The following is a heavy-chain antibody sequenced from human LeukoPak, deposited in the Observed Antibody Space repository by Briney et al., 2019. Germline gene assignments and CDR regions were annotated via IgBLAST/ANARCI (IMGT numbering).Heavy chain of an antibody. J-gene: IGHJ5*02. D-gene: IGHD3-22*01. Sequence: PGGSLRLPCAASGFTFSSYGMHWVRQAPGKGLEWVSAISGSGGSTYYADSVKGRFTISRDNSKNTLYLQMNSLRAEDTAVYYCAKDSVVTMFDPWGQGTLVTVSS. CDR3: AKDSVVTMFDP. CDR1: GFTFSSYG. V-gene: IGHV3-23*01. CDR2: ISGSGGST.